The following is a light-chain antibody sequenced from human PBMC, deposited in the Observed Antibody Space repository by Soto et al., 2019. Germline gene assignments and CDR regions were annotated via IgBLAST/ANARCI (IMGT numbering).Light chain of an antibody. CDR2: GAS. CDR3: QQDDSSPPYN. Sequence: EIVLTQSPGTLSLSPGERATLSCRASQSVSSSYLAWYQQKPGQAPRLLIYGASSRATGIPDRFSGSGSGTDSTLTISRLEPEDFAVYYCQQDDSSPPYNFGQGTKLEIK. CDR1: QSVSSSY. J-gene: IGKJ2*01. V-gene: IGKV3-20*01.